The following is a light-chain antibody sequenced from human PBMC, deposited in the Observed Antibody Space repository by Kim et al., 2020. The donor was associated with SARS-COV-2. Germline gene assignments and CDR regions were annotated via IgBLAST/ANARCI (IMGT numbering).Light chain of an antibody. CDR2: AAS. Sequence: DIQMTQSPSSLSASVGDRVTITCRASQGIRSDLNWYQQKPGKAPKRLIYAASTLQSGVPPRFSGSGSGTEFTLTISSLQPQDIATYTCLQHNGHPRTVGHGTKVDIK. V-gene: IGKV1-17*01. CDR3: LQHNGHPRT. J-gene: IGKJ1*01. CDR1: QGIRSD.